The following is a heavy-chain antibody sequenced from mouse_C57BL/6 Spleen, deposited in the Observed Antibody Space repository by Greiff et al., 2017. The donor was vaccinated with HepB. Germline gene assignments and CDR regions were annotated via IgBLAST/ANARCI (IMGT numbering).Heavy chain of an antibody. J-gene: IGHJ2*01. CDR2: ISSGSSTI. CDR1: GFTFSDYG. CDR3: ARWGDYSYYFDY. D-gene: IGHD1-1*01. Sequence: EVKVVESGGGLVKPGGSLKLSCAASGFTFSDYGMHWVRQAPEKGLEWVAYISSGSSTIYYADTVKGRFTISRDNAKNTLFRQMTSLRSEDTAMYYCARWGDYSYYFDYWGQGTTLTVSS. V-gene: IGHV5-17*01.